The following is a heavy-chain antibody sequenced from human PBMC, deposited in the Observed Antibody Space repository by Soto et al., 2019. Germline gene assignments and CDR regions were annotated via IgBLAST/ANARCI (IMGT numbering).Heavy chain of an antibody. D-gene: IGHD3-22*01. J-gene: IGHJ1*01. CDR2: ISAYNGNT. V-gene: IGHV1-18*01. Sequence: ASVKVSCKASGYTFTSYGISWVRQAPGQGLEWMGWISAYNGNTNYAQKLQGRVTMTTDTSTSTAYMELRSLRSDDTAVYYCARDPGRSYYDSSGYYGEYFQHWGQGTLVTVSS. CDR1: GYTFTSYG. CDR3: ARDPGRSYYDSSGYYGEYFQH.